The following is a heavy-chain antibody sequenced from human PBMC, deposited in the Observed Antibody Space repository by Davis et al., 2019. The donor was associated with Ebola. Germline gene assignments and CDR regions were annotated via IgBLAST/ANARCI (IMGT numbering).Heavy chain of an antibody. CDR3: ARGRTGSHRPRLDY. CDR2: INHSGST. J-gene: IGHJ4*02. Sequence: SETLSLTFAVHGSSFSGYYWTWIPQLPGKGLEWIGEINHSGSTNSNPSLKSPVTISVDTSKNQFSLKLNSVTAADTAVYFCARGRTGSHRPRLDYWGQGTLVTVSS. D-gene: IGHD3-10*01. V-gene: IGHV4-34*01. CDR1: GSSFSGYY.